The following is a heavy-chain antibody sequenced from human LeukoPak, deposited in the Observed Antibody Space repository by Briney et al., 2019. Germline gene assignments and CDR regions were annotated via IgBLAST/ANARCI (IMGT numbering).Heavy chain of an antibody. CDR3: VTHEVTVITRSTFDY. Sequence: GGSLRLSCAASGFTFSSYWMSWVRQAPGKGLEWVAYIKQDGSEKNYVDSVKGRFTISRDNAKNSLYLQMHSLRVDDTAVYYCVTHEVTVITRSTFDYWGQGTLLTVSS. V-gene: IGHV3-7*01. CDR2: IKQDGSEK. CDR1: GFTFSSYW. J-gene: IGHJ4*02. D-gene: IGHD4-23*01.